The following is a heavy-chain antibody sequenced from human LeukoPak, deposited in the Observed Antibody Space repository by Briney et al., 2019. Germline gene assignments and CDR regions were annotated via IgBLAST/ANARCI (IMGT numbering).Heavy chain of an antibody. V-gene: IGHV3-48*01. CDR1: GFTFSSYS. Sequence: PGVSLRLSCAASGFTFSSYSMNWVRQAPGKGLEWVSYISSSSSTIYYADSVKGRFTISRDNAKNSLYLQMNSLRAEDTAVYYCATDIVVVVAATPGAPRGAFDVWGQGTMVTVSS. CDR3: ATDIVVVVAATPGAPRGAFDV. CDR2: ISSSSSTI. D-gene: IGHD2-15*01. J-gene: IGHJ3*01.